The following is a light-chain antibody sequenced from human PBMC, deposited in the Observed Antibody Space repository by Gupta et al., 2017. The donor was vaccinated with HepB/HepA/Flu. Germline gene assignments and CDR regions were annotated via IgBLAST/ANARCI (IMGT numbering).Light chain of an antibody. CDR3: QQYGSSPFT. CDR1: QSVSSSF. Sequence: EIVLTQSPGNLSLSPGERATLSCRASQSVSSSFLAWYQQKPGQAPRLLIYGASSRATGIPDRFSGSVAGTDFTLTITRLEPEDFAVYYCQQYGSSPFTFGPGTKVDIK. J-gene: IGKJ3*01. CDR2: GAS. V-gene: IGKV3-20*01.